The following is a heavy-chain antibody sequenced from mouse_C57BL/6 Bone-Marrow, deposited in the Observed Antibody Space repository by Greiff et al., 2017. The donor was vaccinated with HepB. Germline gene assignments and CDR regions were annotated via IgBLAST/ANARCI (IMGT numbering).Heavy chain of an antibody. J-gene: IGHJ2*01. D-gene: IGHD1-1*01. CDR1: GFTFSDYG. CDR3: ARKRITTVVEGNYFDY. V-gene: IGHV5-17*01. CDR2: ISSGSSTI. Sequence: DVKLVESGGGLVKPGGSLKLSCAASGFTFSDYGMHWVRQAPEKGLEWVAYISSGSSTIYYADTVKGRFTISRDNAKNTLFLQMTSLRSEDTAMYYCARKRITTVVEGNYFDYWGQGTTLTVSS.